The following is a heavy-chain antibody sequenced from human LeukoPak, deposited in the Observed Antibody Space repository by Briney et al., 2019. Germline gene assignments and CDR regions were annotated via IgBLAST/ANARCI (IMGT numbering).Heavy chain of an antibody. CDR1: GGSFSGYY. CDR2: INHSGST. J-gene: IGHJ3*02. CDR3: ASGAPYYDILTGPWGAFDI. V-gene: IGHV4-34*01. Sequence: SETLSLTCAVYGGSFSGYYWSWIRQPPGKGLEWIGEINHSGSTNYNPSLKSRVTISVDTSKNQFSLKLSSVTAADTAVYYCASGAPYYDILTGPWGAFDIWGQGTMVTVSS. D-gene: IGHD3-9*01.